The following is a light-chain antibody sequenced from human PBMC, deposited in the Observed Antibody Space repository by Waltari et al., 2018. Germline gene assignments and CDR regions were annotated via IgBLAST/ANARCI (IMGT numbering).Light chain of an antibody. Sequence: EIVLTQSPATLSLSPGERATLSCRASQSVSPYLAWYQQKPGQVPRLLIYGASNRATGIPARFSGSGSGTDFTLTISSLEPEDFAVYYCQQRISWLGWTFGQGTKVEIK. CDR1: QSVSPY. J-gene: IGKJ1*01. CDR3: QQRISWLGWT. V-gene: IGKV3-11*01. CDR2: GAS.